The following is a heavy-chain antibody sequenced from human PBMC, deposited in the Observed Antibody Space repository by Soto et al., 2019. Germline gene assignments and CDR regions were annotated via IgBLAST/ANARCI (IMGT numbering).Heavy chain of an antibody. V-gene: IGHV3-11*01. J-gene: IGHJ4*02. D-gene: IGHD3-16*01. CDR3: ARDHGGGGPTLDY. Sequence: QAQLVESGGGLVKPGGSLRLSCSASGFSFGDYYMSWIRQAPGKGLEWVSSISSSGSTTYHADSVEGRITISRDNAKNSLHLQMNSLRAEDTAVYYCARDHGGGGPTLDYCGQGTLVSVSS. CDR2: ISSSGSTT. CDR1: GFSFGDYY.